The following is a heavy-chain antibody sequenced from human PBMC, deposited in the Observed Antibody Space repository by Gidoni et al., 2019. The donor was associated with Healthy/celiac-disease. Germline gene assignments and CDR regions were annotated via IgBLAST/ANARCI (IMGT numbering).Heavy chain of an antibody. J-gene: IGHJ4*02. CDR1: GFTFSSYS. V-gene: IGHV3-21*01. Sequence: EVQLVESGGGLVKTGGSLRLSCAASGFTFSSYSMNWVCQAPGKGLEWVSSISSSSSYIYYADSVKGRFTISRDNAKNSLYLQMNSLRAEDTAVYYCARDSPTMIVDYWGQGTLVTVSS. CDR3: ARDSPTMIVDY. D-gene: IGHD3-22*01. CDR2: ISSSSSYI.